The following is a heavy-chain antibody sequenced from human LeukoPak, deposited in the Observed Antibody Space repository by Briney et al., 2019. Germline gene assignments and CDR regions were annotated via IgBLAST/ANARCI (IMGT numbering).Heavy chain of an antibody. V-gene: IGHV1-69*05. CDR1: GGTFSSYA. CDR2: IIPIFGTA. J-gene: IGHJ5*02. CDR3: AREVYCSGGSCRPNWFDP. D-gene: IGHD2-15*01. Sequence: ASVKVSCKASGGTFSSYAISWVRQAPGQGLEWMGGIIPIFGTANYAQKFQGRVTITRDTSASTAYMELSSLRSEDTAVYYCAREVYCSGGSCRPNWFDPWGQGTLVTVSS.